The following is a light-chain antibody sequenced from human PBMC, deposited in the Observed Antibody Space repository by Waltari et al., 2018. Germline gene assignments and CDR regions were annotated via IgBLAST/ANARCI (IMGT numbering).Light chain of an antibody. J-gene: IGLJ1*01. CDR2: YDS. CDR3: QVWDSSSDPPYV. V-gene: IGLV3-21*04. CDR1: NIGGLS. Sequence: YVLSQPPSVSVAPGQTAIITCGGINIGGLSVHWYQQKAGQAPVMVMFYDSDRPSASPDRFSGSNSGNTATLTITRVEAGDEADYFCQVWDSSSDPPYVFGPGTTVTVL.